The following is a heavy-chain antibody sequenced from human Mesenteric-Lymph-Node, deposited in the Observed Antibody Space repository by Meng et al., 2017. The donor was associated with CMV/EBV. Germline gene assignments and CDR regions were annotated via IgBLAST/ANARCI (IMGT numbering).Heavy chain of an antibody. CDR3: ASSIAALNWFDP. V-gene: IGHV1-2*02. D-gene: IGHD6-6*01. CDR1: GYSFTGSY. J-gene: IGHJ5*02. CDR2: INPNSGET. Sequence: ASVKVSCKASGYSFTGSYMHWVRQAPGQGLEWMGWINPNSGETQYSQKFQGRVTMTRDTSISTAYMELSRLRSDDTAVYYCASSIAALNWFDPWGQGTLVTVSS.